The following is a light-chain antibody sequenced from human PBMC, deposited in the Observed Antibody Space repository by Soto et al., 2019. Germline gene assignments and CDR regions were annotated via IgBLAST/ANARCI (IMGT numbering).Light chain of an antibody. V-gene: IGLV2-11*01. CDR3: CSYAGSYEV. Sequence: QSALTQPRSVSGSPGQSVTISCTGTSSDVGYYNYVSWYQQHPGKVPKLMIYDVGKRPSGVPDRFSGSKSGNTASLTISGIQAEDEADYSCCSYAGSYEVFGGGTKLTVL. CDR1: SSDVGYYNY. CDR2: DVG. J-gene: IGLJ2*01.